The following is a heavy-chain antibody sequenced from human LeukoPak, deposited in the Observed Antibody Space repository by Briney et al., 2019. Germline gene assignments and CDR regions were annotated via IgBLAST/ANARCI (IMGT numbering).Heavy chain of an antibody. V-gene: IGHV3-30-3*01. CDR1: GFTFSSYA. CDR2: ISYDGSNK. CDR3: ARAHSSGWYSMDV. D-gene: IGHD6-19*01. J-gene: IGHJ6*04. Sequence: GGSLRLPCAASGFTFSSYAMHWVRQAPGKGLEWVAVISYDGSNKYYADSVKGRFTISRDNSKNTLYLQMNSLRAEDTAVYYCARAHSSGWYSMDVWGKGTTVTVSS.